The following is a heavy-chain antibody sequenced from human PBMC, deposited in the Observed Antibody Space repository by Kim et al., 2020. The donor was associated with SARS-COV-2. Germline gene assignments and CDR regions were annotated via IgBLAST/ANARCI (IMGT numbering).Heavy chain of an antibody. V-gene: IGHV4-34*01. Sequence: SETLSLTCAVYGGSFSGYYWSWIRQPPGKGLEWIGEINHSGSTNYNPSLKSRVTISVDTSKNQFSLKLSSVTAADTAVYYCARGDYWFDPWGQGTLVTVSS. CDR3: ARGDYWFDP. J-gene: IGHJ5*02. CDR2: INHSGST. CDR1: GGSFSGYY.